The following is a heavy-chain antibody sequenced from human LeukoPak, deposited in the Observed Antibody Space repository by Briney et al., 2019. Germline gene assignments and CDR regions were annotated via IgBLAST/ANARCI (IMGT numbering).Heavy chain of an antibody. Sequence: SETLSLTCTVSGGSISSYYWSWIRQPPGKGLEWIGYIYYTGSTNYNPSLKSRVSISLDTSKNQFSLKLTSVTAADTAVYYCAREQTGDQNFDYWGQGTLVTVSS. CDR2: IYYTGST. J-gene: IGHJ4*02. CDR3: AREQTGDQNFDY. D-gene: IGHD7-27*01. V-gene: IGHV4-59*01. CDR1: GGSISSYY.